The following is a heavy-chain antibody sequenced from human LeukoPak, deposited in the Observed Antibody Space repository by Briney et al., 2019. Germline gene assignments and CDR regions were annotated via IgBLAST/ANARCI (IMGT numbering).Heavy chain of an antibody. CDR3: ARQERVVVPAAIRDYYYYMDV. Sequence: GESLKISCKGSGYSFTSYWIGWVRQMPGKVLEWMGIIYPGDSDTRYSPSFQGHVTISADKSISTAYLQWSSLKASDTAMYYCARQERVVVPAAIRDYYYYMDVWGKGTTVTVSS. CDR1: GYSFTSYW. V-gene: IGHV5-51*01. D-gene: IGHD2-2*02. J-gene: IGHJ6*03. CDR2: IYPGDSDT.